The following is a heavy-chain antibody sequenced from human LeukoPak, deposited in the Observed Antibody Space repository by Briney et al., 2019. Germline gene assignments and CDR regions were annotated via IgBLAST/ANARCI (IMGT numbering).Heavy chain of an antibody. V-gene: IGHV3-7*03. Sequence: QTGGSLRLSCAASGFTFSSYWMSWVRQAPGKGLEWVANIKQDGSEKYYVDSVKGRFTISRDNAKNSLFLQMNSLRVEDTAVYYCARGGTRGYSPVDYWGQGILVTVSS. D-gene: IGHD5-18*01. J-gene: IGHJ4*02. CDR1: GFTFSSYW. CDR3: ARGGTRGYSPVDY. CDR2: IKQDGSEK.